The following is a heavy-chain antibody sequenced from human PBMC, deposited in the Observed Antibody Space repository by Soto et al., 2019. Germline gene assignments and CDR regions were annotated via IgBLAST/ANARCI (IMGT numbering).Heavy chain of an antibody. CDR2: ISWNSGSI. CDR1: GFTFDDYA. V-gene: IGHV3-9*01. CDR3: ARGVGATPFDY. Sequence: DVQLVESGGGLVQPGRSLRLSCAASGFTFDDYAMHWVRQAPGKGLEWVSGISWNSGSIGYADSVKGRFTISRDNAKNSLYLQMNSLRAEDTALYYCARGVGATPFDYWGQGTLVTVSS. D-gene: IGHD1-26*01. J-gene: IGHJ4*02.